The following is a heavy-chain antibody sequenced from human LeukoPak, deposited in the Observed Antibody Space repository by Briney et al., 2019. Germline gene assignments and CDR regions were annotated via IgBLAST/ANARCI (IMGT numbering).Heavy chain of an antibody. CDR1: GGSFSGYY. CDR2: INHSGST. D-gene: IGHD2-2*01. V-gene: IGHV4-34*01. Sequence: SETLSLTCAVYGGSFSGYYWSWIRQPPGKGLEWIGEINHSGSTNYNPSLKSRVTISVDTSKNQFSLKLSSVTAADTAVYYCARLQYCSGTSCYWFDPWGQGTLVTVSS. J-gene: IGHJ5*02. CDR3: ARLQYCSGTSCYWFDP.